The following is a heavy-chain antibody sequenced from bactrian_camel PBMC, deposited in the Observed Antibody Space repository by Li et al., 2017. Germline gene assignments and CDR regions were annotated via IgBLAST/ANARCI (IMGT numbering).Heavy chain of an antibody. J-gene: IGHJ4*01. CDR3: ASGLYFYHYNY. D-gene: IGHD2*01. CDR1: GFTFGNYR. Sequence: HVQLVESGGGLVQPGGSLRLSCAASGFTFGNYRMVWVRQAPGKGLEWVSSIYNDGRSINYADSVKGRFTVSRDNSKSTVWLHMNSLKSEDTALYYCASGLYFYHYNYWGQGTQVTVS. V-gene: IGHV3S6*01. CDR2: IYNDGRSI.